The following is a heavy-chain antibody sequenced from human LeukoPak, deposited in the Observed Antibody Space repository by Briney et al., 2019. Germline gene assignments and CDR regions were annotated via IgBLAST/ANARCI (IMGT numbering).Heavy chain of an antibody. CDR1: GGTFSSYA. V-gene: IGHV1-69*04. J-gene: IGHJ4*02. CDR2: IIPILGIA. Sequence: PLASVKVSCKASGGTFSSYAISWVRQAPGQGLEWMGRIIPILGIANYAQKFQGRVTITADKSTSTAYMELSSLRSEDTAVYYCASPKGIAAAGTLDYWGQGTLVTVSS. D-gene: IGHD6-13*01. CDR3: ASPKGIAAAGTLDY.